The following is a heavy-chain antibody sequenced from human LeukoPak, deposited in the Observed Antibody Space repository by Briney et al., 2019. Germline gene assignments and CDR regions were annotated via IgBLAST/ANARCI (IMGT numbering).Heavy chain of an antibody. CDR2: INGDGSSR. J-gene: IGHJ4*02. V-gene: IGHV3-74*01. D-gene: IGHD5-12*01. CDR1: GFTFNRDW. Sequence: PGGSLRLSCGASGFTFNRDWMHWVRQAPGKGLVWASRINGDGSSRSYADSVKGRFTISRDNAKNTLYLQMSGLRAEDTAVYYCVREYRNSAYGWGQGTLVTVSS. CDR3: VREYRNSAYG.